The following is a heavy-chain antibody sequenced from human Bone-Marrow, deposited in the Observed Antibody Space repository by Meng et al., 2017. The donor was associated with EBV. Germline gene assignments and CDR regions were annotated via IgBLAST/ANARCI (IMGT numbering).Heavy chain of an antibody. V-gene: IGHV3-53*01. CDR3: ARGEGDY. CDR2: IYRGGNT. Sequence: EVQVVESGGGLIQPGGSLRLSCAASGFTVSSSYMSWVRQAPGKGLQWVSLIYRGGNTYYADSVKGRFTISRDSSKNTLYLRMSSLRAEDTAVYYCARGEGDYWGQGTLVTVSS. J-gene: IGHJ4*02. CDR1: GFTVSSSY.